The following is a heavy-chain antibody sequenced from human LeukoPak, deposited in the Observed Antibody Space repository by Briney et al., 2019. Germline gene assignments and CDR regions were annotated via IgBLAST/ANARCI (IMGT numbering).Heavy chain of an antibody. V-gene: IGHV4-4*02. D-gene: IGHD1-26*01. J-gene: IGHJ6*02. CDR3: ARDSRHLSVGAPYYYYGMDV. Sequence: SETLSLTCAVSRGSISSSKWWSWVRQPPGKGLEWIGEIYLGVSTNYNPSLKRRVTISVDKSTSQFSLKLNSVTAADTAVYYCARDSRHLSVGAPYYYYGMDVWGQGTTVTVSS. CDR2: IYLGVST. CDR1: RGSISSSKW.